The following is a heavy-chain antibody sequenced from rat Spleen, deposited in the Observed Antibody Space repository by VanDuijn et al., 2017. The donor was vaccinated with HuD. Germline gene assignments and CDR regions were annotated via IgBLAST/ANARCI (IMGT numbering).Heavy chain of an antibody. D-gene: IGHD1-4*01. CDR2: ISYDGSST. J-gene: IGHJ3*01. V-gene: IGHV5-29*01. CDR1: GFTFSDYY. Sequence: EVQLVESDGGLLQPGRSLKLSCAASGFTFSDYYMAWVRQAPTKGLEWVATISYDGSSTYYRDSVKGRFTISRDNAKSTLYLQMDSLRSEDTATYYCATDGTRVSRFAYWGQGTLVTVSS. CDR3: ATDGTRVSRFAY.